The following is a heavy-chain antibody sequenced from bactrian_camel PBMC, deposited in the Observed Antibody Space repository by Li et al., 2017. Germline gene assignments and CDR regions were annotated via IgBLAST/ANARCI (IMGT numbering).Heavy chain of an antibody. D-gene: IGHD6*01. V-gene: IGHV3S60*01. J-gene: IGHJ6*01. CDR2: IDLTGKT. Sequence: QVQLVESGGGSVQVGGSLRLSCTVSGFSFDDSDMGWYRQAPGNECELVSTIDLTGKTYYSPSVKGRFTISQDNVNNTVYLQMNSLKPEDTAVYYCAVPGSWSPECGYSGQGTQVTVS. CDR1: GFSFDDSD. CDR3: AVPGSWSPECGY.